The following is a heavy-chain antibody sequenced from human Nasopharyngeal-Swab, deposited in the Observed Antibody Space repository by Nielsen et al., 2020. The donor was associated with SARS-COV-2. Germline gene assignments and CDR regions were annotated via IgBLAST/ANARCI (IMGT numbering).Heavy chain of an antibody. CDR2: IWYDGSNK. D-gene: IGHD6-13*01. V-gene: IGHV3-33*01. Sequence: GESLKISCAASGFTFSSYGMHWVRQAPGKGLEWVAVIWYDGSNKYYADSVKGRFTISRDNAKNSLYLQMNSLRAEDTAVYYCARAAAGTGYYYYMDVWGKGTTVTVSS. CDR3: ARAAAGTGYYYYMDV. CDR1: GFTFSSYG. J-gene: IGHJ6*03.